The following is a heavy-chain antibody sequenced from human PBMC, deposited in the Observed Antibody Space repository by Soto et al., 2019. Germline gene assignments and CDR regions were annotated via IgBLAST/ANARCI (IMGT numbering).Heavy chain of an antibody. CDR3: ARPPTPIAAAGTDGDY. Sequence: GGSLRLSCAASGFTFSDYYMSWIRQAPGKGLEWVSYISSSGSTIYYADSVKGRFTISRDNAKNSLYLQMNSLRAEDTAVYYCARPPTPIAAAGTDGDYWGQGTLVTVSS. J-gene: IGHJ4*02. D-gene: IGHD6-13*01. V-gene: IGHV3-11*01. CDR2: ISSSGSTI. CDR1: GFTFSDYY.